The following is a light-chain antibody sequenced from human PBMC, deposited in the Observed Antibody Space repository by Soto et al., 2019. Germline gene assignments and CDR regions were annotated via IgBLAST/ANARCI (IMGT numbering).Light chain of an antibody. CDR2: YDD. Sequence: QSVLTQPPSVSALPRQRVVISCSGSSSNLGNNPVAWYQQLPGKAPKLLMYYDDVMTSGVSDRFSSSRSGTSASLAISGLQSGDEADYYCATWDDSVDGPVFGGGTKLTVL. J-gene: IGLJ3*02. V-gene: IGLV1-36*01. CDR3: ATWDDSVDGPV. CDR1: SSNLGNNP.